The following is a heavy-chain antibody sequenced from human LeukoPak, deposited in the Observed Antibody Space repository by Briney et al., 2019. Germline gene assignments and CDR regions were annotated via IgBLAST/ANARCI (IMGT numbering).Heavy chain of an antibody. CDR1: GGTFSSYA. J-gene: IGHJ6*04. V-gene: IGHV1-69*06. CDR3: AREYSSTPGDYYYYYGMDV. D-gene: IGHD6-13*01. CDR2: TIPIFGTA. Sequence: SVKVSCKASGGTFSSYAISWVRQAPGQGLEWMGGTIPIFGTANYAQKFQGRVTITADKSTSTAYMELSSLRSEDTAVYYCAREYSSTPGDYYYYYGMDVWGKGTTVTVSS.